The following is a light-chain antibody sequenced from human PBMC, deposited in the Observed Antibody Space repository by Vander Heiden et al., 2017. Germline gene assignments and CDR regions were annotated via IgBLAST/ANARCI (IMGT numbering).Light chain of an antibody. CDR1: SSNIGAGYD. CDR3: QSYGSSMRGDGV. J-gene: IGLJ2*01. V-gene: IGLV1-40*01. Sequence: QSVLTQPPSVSGAPQQRVTISCTGSSSNIGAGYDVHWYQQLPGTDLKLLIEGNSNRPSGVHDRFSGAKSGTSASLETNGRQAEDEAEEYCQSYGSSMRGDGVFGGGKKLPVL. CDR2: GNS.